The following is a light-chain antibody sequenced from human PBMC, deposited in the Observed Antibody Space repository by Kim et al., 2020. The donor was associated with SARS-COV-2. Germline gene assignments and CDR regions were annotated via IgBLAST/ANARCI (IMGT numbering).Light chain of an antibody. J-gene: IGLJ2*01. Sequence: SYELTQPPSVSVSPGQTASISCSGDKLGNKYAYWYQQKPGQSPILVIYQDGKRPSGIPERFSGSNSGNTATLTITGTQAMDEADYYCQAWERSTAIFGGGTPADRP. CDR1: KLGNKY. CDR2: QDG. CDR3: QAWERSTAI. V-gene: IGLV3-1*01.